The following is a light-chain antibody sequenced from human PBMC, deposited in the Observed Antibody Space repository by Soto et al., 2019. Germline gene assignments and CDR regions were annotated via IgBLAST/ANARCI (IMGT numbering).Light chain of an antibody. CDR1: NIGSES. V-gene: IGLV3-21*02. CDR3: QVWYSSTDLYV. J-gene: IGLJ1*01. CDR2: DDS. Sequence: SYELTQPPSVSVAPGQTARITCGGNNIGSESVHWYQQRPGQAPVLVVYDDSDRPSGIPERFSGSNSANTATPTISRVEAGDEADYYCQVWYSSTDLYVFGSGTKVTVL.